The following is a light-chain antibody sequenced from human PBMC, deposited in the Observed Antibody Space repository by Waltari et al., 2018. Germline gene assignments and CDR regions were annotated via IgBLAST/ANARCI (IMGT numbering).Light chain of an antibody. J-gene: IGKJ3*01. V-gene: IGKV4-1*01. CDR1: QTVLDTSNNKNY. Sequence: DIVMTQSPDSLAVSLGERATINCKSSQTVLDTSNNKNYLAWCQQKSGQPPKVLVYWASTRESGVPDRFSGSGSGTDFTLTIDNLQADDVAIYYCQQYYTVPVSFGPGTTVDLK. CDR2: WAS. CDR3: QQYYTVPVS.